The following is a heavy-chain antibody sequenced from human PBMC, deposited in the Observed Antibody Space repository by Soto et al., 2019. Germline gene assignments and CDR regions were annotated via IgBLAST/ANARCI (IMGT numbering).Heavy chain of an antibody. CDR2: INHSGST. CDR3: ARGSLKYYYYYYYMDV. CDR1: GGSFSGYY. Sequence: SETLSLTCAVYGGSFSGYYWSWIRQPPGKGLEWIGEINHSGSTNYNPSLKSRVTISVDTSKNQFSLKLSSVTAADTAVYYCARGSLKYYYYYYYMDVWGKGTTVTVSS. D-gene: IGHD3-16*02. V-gene: IGHV4-34*01. J-gene: IGHJ6*03.